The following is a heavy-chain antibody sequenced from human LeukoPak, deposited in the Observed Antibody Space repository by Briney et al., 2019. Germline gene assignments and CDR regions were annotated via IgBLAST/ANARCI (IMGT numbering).Heavy chain of an antibody. V-gene: IGHV4-61*02. CDR3: ARSPDYGDYWPYYYYYYMDV. J-gene: IGHJ6*03. CDR2: IYTSGST. D-gene: IGHD4-17*01. Sequence: PSETLSLTCTVSGGSISSGSYYWSWIRQPAGKGLEWIGRIYTSGSTNYNPSLKSRVTISVDTSKNQFFLKLSSVTAADTAVYYCARSPDYGDYWPYYYYYYMDVWGKGITVTVS. CDR1: GGSISSGSYY.